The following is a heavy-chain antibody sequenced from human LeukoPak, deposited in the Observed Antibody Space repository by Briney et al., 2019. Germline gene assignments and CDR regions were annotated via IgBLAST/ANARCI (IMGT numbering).Heavy chain of an antibody. CDR1: NYSITSGSY. J-gene: IGHJ4*02. CDR2: LYHSGST. V-gene: IGHV4-38-2*02. CDR3: ARGDVAGVPHYFDY. Sequence: SETLSLTCTVSNYSITSGSYWDWIRQTPGKGLEWIGSLYHSGSTFYNPSLKSRVTMSVDTSKNQFSLKLRSVTAADTAVYYCARGDVAGVPHYFDYRGQGSLVTVSS. D-gene: IGHD3-10*01.